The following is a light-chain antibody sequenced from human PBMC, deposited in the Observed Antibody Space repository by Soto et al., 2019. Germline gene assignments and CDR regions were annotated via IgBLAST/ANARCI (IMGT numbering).Light chain of an antibody. V-gene: IGLV2-14*03. CDR1: SSDVGGYNY. CDR3: RSHTSSSILV. J-gene: IGLJ2*01. CDR2: DVS. Sequence: QSALTQPASVSGSPGQSITISCTGTSSDVGGYNYVSWHQHHPGKAPKLMIYDVSSRTAGVSIRFSGSKSGNTASLTISGLHAEEEADYFCRSHTSSSILVFGGGTKLTVL.